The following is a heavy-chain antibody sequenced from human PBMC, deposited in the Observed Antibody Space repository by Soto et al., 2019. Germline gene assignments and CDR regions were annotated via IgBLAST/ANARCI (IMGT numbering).Heavy chain of an antibody. CDR1: GYSLTSYW. CDR3: ASTRYYYDSSGYINHYYGMDV. CDR2: IYPGDSDT. D-gene: IGHD3-22*01. Sequence: PRASLKLSRKSSGYSLTSYWTGWVPQMPGNGLEWMGIIYPGDSDTSYSPSFQGQLTISADKSISTAYLQWSSLKASDTAMYYCASTRYYYDSSGYINHYYGMDVWGQGTTVTVSS. J-gene: IGHJ6*02. V-gene: IGHV5-51*01.